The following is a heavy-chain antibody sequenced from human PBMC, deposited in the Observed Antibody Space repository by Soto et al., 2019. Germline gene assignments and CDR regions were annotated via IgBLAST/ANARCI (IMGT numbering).Heavy chain of an antibody. CDR1: GGSISSAAYC. CDR2: IYDGGTT. D-gene: IGHD7-27*01. CDR3: ARGPSGDKIDY. V-gene: IGHV4-30-4*01. J-gene: IGHJ4*02. Sequence: QVQLQESGPRLVSPSQTLSLTCTVSGGSISSAAYCWSWIRQSPDKGLEWIGHIYDGGTTYSSPSLKGRVTISAGTAETQFSLKLSSVSAADTAVYYCARGPSGDKIDYWGQGIQVTVSS.